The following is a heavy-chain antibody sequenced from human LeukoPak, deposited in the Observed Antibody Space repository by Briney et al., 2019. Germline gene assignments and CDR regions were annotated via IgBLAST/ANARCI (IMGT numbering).Heavy chain of an antibody. CDR3: AREASGYCSSTSCYPNYYYYYYMDV. CDR2: INHSGST. V-gene: IGHV4-34*01. Sequence: SETLSLTCAVYGGSFSGYYWSWIRQPPGKGLEWIGEINHSGSTNYNPSLKSRVTISVDTSKNQFSLKLSSMTAADTAVYYCAREASGYCSSTSCYPNYYYYYYMDVWGKGTTVTVSS. CDR1: GGSFSGYY. J-gene: IGHJ6*03. D-gene: IGHD2-2*01.